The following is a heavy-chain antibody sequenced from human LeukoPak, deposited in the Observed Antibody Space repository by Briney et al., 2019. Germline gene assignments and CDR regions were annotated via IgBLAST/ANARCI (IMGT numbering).Heavy chain of an antibody. V-gene: IGHV5-51*01. Sequence: GESLKIPCKGSGYSFTSYWIGWVRQMPGKGLEWMGIIYLGDSDTRYSPSFQGQVTISADKSINTVYLQWSSLKASDTAMYYCARHSRGAGDGFDYWGQGTLVTVSS. D-gene: IGHD2-21*02. J-gene: IGHJ4*02. CDR2: IYLGDSDT. CDR1: GYSFTSYW. CDR3: ARHSRGAGDGFDY.